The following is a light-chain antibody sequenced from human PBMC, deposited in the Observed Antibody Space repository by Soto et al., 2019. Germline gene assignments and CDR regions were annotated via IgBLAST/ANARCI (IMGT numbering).Light chain of an antibody. CDR2: AAT. V-gene: IGKV3-20*01. J-gene: IGKJ4*01. CDR1: QSVRNNY. CDR3: QQYGSSLLT. Sequence: EIVLTQSPGTLSLSPGERATLSCRASQSVRNNYLAWYQQRPGQAPRLLIYAATSRATGIPDRFSGSGSGTDFTLTISRLEPEDFAVYYCQQYGSSLLTFGGGTKVDIK.